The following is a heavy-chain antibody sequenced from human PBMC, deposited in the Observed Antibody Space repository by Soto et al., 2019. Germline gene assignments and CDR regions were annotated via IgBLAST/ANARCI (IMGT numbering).Heavy chain of an antibody. J-gene: IGHJ4*02. Sequence: GGSLRLSCAASGFTFSSYAMHWVRQAPGKGLEWVAVISYDGSNKYYADSVKGRFTISRDNSKNTLYLQMNSLRAEDTAVYYCARDSSMRGSFDYWGQGTLGTVSS. D-gene: IGHD3-22*01. CDR3: ARDSSMRGSFDY. CDR2: ISYDGSNK. V-gene: IGHV3-30-3*01. CDR1: GFTFSSYA.